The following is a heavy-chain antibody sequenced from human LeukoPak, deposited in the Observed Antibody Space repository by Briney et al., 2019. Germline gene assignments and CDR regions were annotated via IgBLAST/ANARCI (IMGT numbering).Heavy chain of an antibody. Sequence: GGSLRLSCTASGFTFSGHTMAWVRQAPGRGLEWVSAIPGSADTTHYADSVKGRFTISRDNSKNTLYLQMNSLRAEDTAVYYCARETHYGSANVFITLDYWGQGTLVTVSS. J-gene: IGHJ4*02. CDR3: ARETHYGSANVFITLDY. D-gene: IGHD3-10*01. CDR1: GFTFSGHT. V-gene: IGHV3-23*01. CDR2: IPGSADTT.